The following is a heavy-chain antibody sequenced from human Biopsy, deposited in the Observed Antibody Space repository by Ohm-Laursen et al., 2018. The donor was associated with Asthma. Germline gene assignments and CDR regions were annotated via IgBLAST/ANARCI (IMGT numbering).Heavy chain of an antibody. V-gene: IGHV4-30-4*01. CDR2: IHYSGST. Sequence: TLSLTCTVSGASIKTDDHYWSWLRQPPGKGLEWFGFIHYSGSTSYSPSLKGGVTISVDTPKNQFSLKLSSVTAADTAVYYCARASVAASSNWFDPWGQGTLVTVSS. J-gene: IGHJ5*02. D-gene: IGHD6-19*01. CDR1: GASIKTDDHY. CDR3: ARASVAASSNWFDP.